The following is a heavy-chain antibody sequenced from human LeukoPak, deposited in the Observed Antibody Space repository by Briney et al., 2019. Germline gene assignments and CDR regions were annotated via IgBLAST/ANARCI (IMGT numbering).Heavy chain of an antibody. J-gene: IGHJ4*02. D-gene: IGHD6-13*01. CDR3: ARVGLGSWSTYYFDY. CDR1: GLTVSSNY. CDR2: TYSGGST. Sequence: PGGSLRLSCAASGLTVSSNYMSWVRQAPGKGLEWVSVTYSGGSTYYADSVKGRFTISRDNSKNTLYLQMNSLRAEDTAVYYCARVGLGSWSTYYFDYWGQGTLVTVSS. V-gene: IGHV3-66*01.